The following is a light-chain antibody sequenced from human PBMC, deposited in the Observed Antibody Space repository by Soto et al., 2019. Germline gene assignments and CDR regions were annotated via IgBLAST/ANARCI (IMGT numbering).Light chain of an antibody. J-gene: IGKJ4*01. CDR3: QQRSDSPPLT. CDR2: DAY. CDR1: QSVFGY. V-gene: IGKV3-11*01. Sequence: VLTQSPATLSLSPGDRATLSCRASQSVFGYLAWYQHKPGQAPRLLIYDAYKRATGVPARFSGSGSETDFTLIISSLEPEDFVVYYCQQRSDSPPLTFGGGTRVEIK.